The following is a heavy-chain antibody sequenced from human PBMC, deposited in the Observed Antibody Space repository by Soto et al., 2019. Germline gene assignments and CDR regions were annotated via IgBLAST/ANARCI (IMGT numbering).Heavy chain of an antibody. J-gene: IGHJ3*02. V-gene: IGHV3-23*01. CDR2: ILVAGST. CDR1: GFTCSRYD. Sequence: PGGSLRLSCAASGFTCSRYDMSWVRQAPGKGLEWVSTILVAGSTHYTDSVKGRFAISRDISKNTVFLQMNSLTAGDTAVYYCAKATATGGGAFDICGQGTVVTVSS. CDR3: AKATATGGGAFDI. D-gene: IGHD2-8*02.